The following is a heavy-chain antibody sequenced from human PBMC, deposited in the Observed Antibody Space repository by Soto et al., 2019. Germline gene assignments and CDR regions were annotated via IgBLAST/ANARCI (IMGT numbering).Heavy chain of an antibody. CDR2: IFPSGTT. J-gene: IGHJ4*02. Sequence: SETLSLTCGVSGDSLSGATYSWNWIRQPPGKGLEWIGYIFPSGTTYYNPSLKSRVTISIDVSKNQFSLSLRSLTAADTAVYYCARSREFDYWSQGTLVTVSS. CDR3: ARSREFDY. CDR1: GDSLSGATYS. V-gene: IGHV4-30-2*01.